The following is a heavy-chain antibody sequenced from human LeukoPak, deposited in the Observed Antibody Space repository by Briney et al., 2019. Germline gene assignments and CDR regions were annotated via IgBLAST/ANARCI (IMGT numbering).Heavy chain of an antibody. D-gene: IGHD3-3*01. CDR1: GFTFSGYS. CDR3: ASADFWSGCYLGY. J-gene: IGHJ4*02. CDR2: ISNTGSYT. V-gene: IGHV3-21*01. Sequence: PGGSLRLSYAASGFTFSGYSLTWVRQAPGKGLEWVSSISNTGSYTYYLDSVKGRFTISRDNAKNSTFLQMNSLRAEDTAVYYCASADFWSGCYLGYWGQGTLVTVSS.